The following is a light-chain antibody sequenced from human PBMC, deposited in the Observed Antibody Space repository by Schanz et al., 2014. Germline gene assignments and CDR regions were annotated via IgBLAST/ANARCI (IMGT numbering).Light chain of an antibody. Sequence: DIVMTQSPDSLAVSLGERATINCKSSQSVLYSANNKNYLAWYQQKPGQPPKLLIYWASTRESGVPDRFSGSGSGTDFTLTISSLQAEDVAVYYCQQYNWWPPTFGQGTKVDIK. V-gene: IGKV4-1*01. CDR2: WAS. CDR3: QQYNWWPPT. J-gene: IGKJ1*01. CDR1: QSVLYSANNKNY.